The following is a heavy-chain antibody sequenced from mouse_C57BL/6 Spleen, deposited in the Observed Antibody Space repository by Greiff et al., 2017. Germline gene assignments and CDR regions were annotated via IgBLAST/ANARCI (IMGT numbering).Heavy chain of an antibody. CDR3: ARGYYFDY. CDR1: GFTFSDFY. Sequence: EVQGVESGGGLVQSGRSLRLSCATSGFTFSDFYMEWVRQAPGKGLEWIASSRNKANDYTTEYSASVKGRFIVSRDTSPSILYLQMNALRAEDTAIYYCARGYYFDYWGQGTTLTVSS. V-gene: IGHV7-1*01. J-gene: IGHJ2*01. CDR2: SRNKANDYTT.